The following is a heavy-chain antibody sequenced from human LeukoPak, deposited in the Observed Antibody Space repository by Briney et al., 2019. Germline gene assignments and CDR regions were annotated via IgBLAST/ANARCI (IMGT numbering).Heavy chain of an antibody. CDR3: AREGNGLSIQLSLGD. D-gene: IGHD5-18*01. Sequence: GGSLRLSCAASGFTFSSYGMHWVRQAPGKGLEWVAFIRYDGSNKYYADSVKGRLTISRDNSKNTLYLQMNSLRAEDTAVYYCAREGNGLSIQLSLGDWGQGTLVTVSS. CDR2: IRYDGSNK. V-gene: IGHV3-30*02. J-gene: IGHJ4*02. CDR1: GFTFSSYG.